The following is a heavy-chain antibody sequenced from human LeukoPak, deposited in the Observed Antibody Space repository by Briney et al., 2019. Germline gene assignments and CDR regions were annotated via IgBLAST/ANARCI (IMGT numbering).Heavy chain of an antibody. CDR1: GGSISSGGYY. CDR3: ARGSLTYYDSSGYYYRAFDI. V-gene: IGHV4-31*03. J-gene: IGHJ3*02. Sequence: PSETLSLTCTVSGGSISSGGYYWSWIRQHPGKGLEWIGYIYYSGSTYYNPSLKSRVTISVDTSKNQFSLKLSSVTAADTAVYYCARGSLTYYDSSGYYYRAFDIWGQGTMVTVSS. D-gene: IGHD3-22*01. CDR2: IYYSGST.